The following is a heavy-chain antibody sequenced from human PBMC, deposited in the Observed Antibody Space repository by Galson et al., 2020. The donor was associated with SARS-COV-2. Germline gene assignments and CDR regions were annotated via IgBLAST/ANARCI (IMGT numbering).Heavy chain of an antibody. CDR1: GGPITSYY. V-gene: IGHV4-59*01. D-gene: IGHD6-13*01. J-gene: IGHJ4*02. CDR3: AGRASSSWSAFDY. Sequence: SETLSLTCTVLGGPITSYYWSWIRQPPGKGLEWIGYISHSGSTNWNPSLKSRVTISLDTSTNLLSLKLIFVTAADTAVYYCAGRASSSWSAFDYWGQGTLVTVSS. CDR2: ISHSGST.